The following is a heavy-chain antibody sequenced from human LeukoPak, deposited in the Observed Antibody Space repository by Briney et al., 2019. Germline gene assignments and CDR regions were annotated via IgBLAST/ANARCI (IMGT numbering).Heavy chain of an antibody. CDR3: ARGLDTAMVTGFDY. J-gene: IGHJ4*02. Sequence: SETLSLTCAVYGGSFSGYYWSWIRQPPGKGLEWIGEINNSGSTNYNPSLKGRVTILVDTSKNQLSLKLSSVTGADTAVYYCARGLDTAMVTGFDYWGQGTLVTVSS. V-gene: IGHV4-34*01. CDR2: INNSGST. D-gene: IGHD5-18*01. CDR1: GGSFSGYY.